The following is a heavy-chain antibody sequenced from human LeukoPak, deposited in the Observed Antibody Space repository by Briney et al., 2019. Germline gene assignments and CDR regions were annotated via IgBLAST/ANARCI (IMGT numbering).Heavy chain of an antibody. V-gene: IGHV3-21*01. D-gene: IGHD3-16*01. Sequence: PGGSLRLSCAASGFTFSTYNMNWVRQAPGKGLEWVSSISSSSSYIYYADSVKGRFTISRDNAKNSLYLQMNSLRAEDTAVYYCAKVLISLGRGMNTPDDAFDIWGQGTMVTVSS. CDR1: GFTFSTYN. J-gene: IGHJ3*02. CDR2: ISSSSSYI. CDR3: AKVLISLGRGMNTPDDAFDI.